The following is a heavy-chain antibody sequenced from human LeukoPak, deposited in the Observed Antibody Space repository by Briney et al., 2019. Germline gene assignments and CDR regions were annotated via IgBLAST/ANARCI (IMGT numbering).Heavy chain of an antibody. CDR1: GGSISSSNW. CDR2: IYHSGST. Sequence: SGTLSLTCAVSGGSISSSNWWSWVRQPPGKGLEWIGEIYHSGSTNYNPSLKSRVTISVDKSKNQFSLKLSSVTAADTAVYYCARSVSGSYYACAFNIWGQGTMVTVSS. D-gene: IGHD1-26*01. J-gene: IGHJ3*02. V-gene: IGHV4-4*02. CDR3: ARSVSGSYYACAFNI.